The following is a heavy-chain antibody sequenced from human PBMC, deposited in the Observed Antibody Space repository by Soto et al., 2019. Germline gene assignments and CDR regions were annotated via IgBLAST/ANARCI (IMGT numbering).Heavy chain of an antibody. J-gene: IGHJ5*02. CDR2: ISSSSSYI. CDR3: ARDFSSSWYNWFDP. D-gene: IGHD6-13*01. V-gene: IGHV3-21*01. Sequence: PGGSLRLSCAASGFTFSSYSMNWVRQAPGKGLEWVSSISSSSSYIYYADPVKGRFTISRDNAKNSLYLQMNSLRAEDTAVYYCARDFSSSWYNWFDPWGQGTLVTAPQ. CDR1: GFTFSSYS.